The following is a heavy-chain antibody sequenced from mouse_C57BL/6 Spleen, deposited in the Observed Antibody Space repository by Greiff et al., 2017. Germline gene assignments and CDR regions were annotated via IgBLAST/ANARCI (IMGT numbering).Heavy chain of an antibody. J-gene: IGHJ4*01. V-gene: IGHV14-1*01. D-gene: IGHD1-1*01. CDR1: GFNIKDYY. CDR3: TTRDYYGSRTSYYAMDY. CDR2: IDPEDGDT. Sequence: VQLQQSGAELVRPGASVKLSCTASGFNIKDYYMHWVKQRPEQGLEWIGRIDPEDGDTEYAPKFQGKATMTAVTSSNTAYLQLSSLTSEDTAVYDCTTRDYYGSRTSYYAMDYWGQGTSVTVSS.